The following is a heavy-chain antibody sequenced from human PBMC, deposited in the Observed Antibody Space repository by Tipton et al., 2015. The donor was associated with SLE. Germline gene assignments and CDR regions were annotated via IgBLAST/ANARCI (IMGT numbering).Heavy chain of an antibody. J-gene: IGHJ3*02. CDR3: ARQIVSRTGTTVGAVDI. D-gene: IGHD1-1*01. Sequence: QLVQSGAEVKKPGESLKISCKGSGYSFTSYWIGWVRQMPGKGLEWMGIIYPGDSDTRYSPPFQGQVTISADKSISTAYLQWSSLKASDTATYYCARQIVSRTGTTVGAVDIWGQGTMVTVSS. V-gene: IGHV5-51*01. CDR1: GYSFTSYW. CDR2: IYPGDSDT.